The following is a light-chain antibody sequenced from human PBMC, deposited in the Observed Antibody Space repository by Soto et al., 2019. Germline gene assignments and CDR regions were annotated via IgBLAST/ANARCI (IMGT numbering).Light chain of an antibody. CDR2: GAS. CDR3: QQYNNWPPWT. J-gene: IGKJ1*01. CDR1: QSVSSN. V-gene: IGKV3-15*01. Sequence: EIVMTQSPATLSVSPGERVTLSCRASQSVSSNLAWYQQKPGQAPRLLFYGASTRATGIPARFSGSGSGTEFTLTIRSLQSEDFAVYYCQQYNNWPPWTFGQGTKVEIK.